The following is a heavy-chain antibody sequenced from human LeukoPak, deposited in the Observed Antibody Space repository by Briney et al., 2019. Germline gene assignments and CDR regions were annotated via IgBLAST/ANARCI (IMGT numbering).Heavy chain of an antibody. D-gene: IGHD3-22*01. CDR2: IKEDGSEK. V-gene: IGHV3-7*03. Sequence: PGGSLRLSCAASGFTFRNYVIHWVRQAPGKGLEWVANIKEDGSEKYYVDSVKGRFTISRDNAKNSLYLQMNSLRAEDTAVYYCARESPYYYDSPDAFDIWGQGTMVTVSS. J-gene: IGHJ3*02. CDR1: GFTFRNYV. CDR3: ARESPYYYDSPDAFDI.